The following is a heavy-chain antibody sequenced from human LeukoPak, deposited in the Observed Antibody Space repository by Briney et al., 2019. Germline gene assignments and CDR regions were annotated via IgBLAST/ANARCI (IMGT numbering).Heavy chain of an antibody. D-gene: IGHD3-10*01. V-gene: IGHV3-53*01. J-gene: IGHJ6*02. CDR1: GFTVSSNY. CDR2: IYSGGST. Sequence: GGSLRLSCAASGFTVSSNYMSWVRQAPGKGLEWVSVIYSGGSTCYADSVKGRFTTSRDNSKNTLYLQMNSLRAEDTAVYYCARDKRRYYGSGRYYGMDVWGQGTTATVSS. CDR3: ARDKRRYYGSGRYYGMDV.